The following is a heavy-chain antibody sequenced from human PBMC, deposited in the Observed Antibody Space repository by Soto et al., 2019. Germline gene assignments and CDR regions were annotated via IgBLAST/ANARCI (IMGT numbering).Heavy chain of an antibody. Sequence: PGGSLRLSCAASGFTFSSYAMSWVRQAPGKGLEWVSAISGSGGGTYYADSVKGRFTISRDNSKNTLYLQMNSLRAEDTAVYYCTREGDGSGFFSDFWGQGALVTVSS. CDR2: ISGSGGGT. CDR3: TREGDGSGFFSDF. J-gene: IGHJ4*02. V-gene: IGHV3-23*01. D-gene: IGHD3-22*01. CDR1: GFTFSSYA.